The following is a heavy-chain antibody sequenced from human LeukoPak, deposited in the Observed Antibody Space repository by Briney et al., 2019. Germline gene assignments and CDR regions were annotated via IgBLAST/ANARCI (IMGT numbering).Heavy chain of an antibody. CDR3: ARRSSGWIKEESTDY. D-gene: IGHD6-19*01. CDR2: IYYSGST. Sequence: SETLSLTCTVSGGSISSSSYYWGWIRQPPGKGLEWIGSIYYSGSTYYNPSLKSRVTISVDTSKNQFSLKLSSVTAADTAVYYCARRSSGWIKEESTDYWGQGTLVTVSS. V-gene: IGHV4-39*01. J-gene: IGHJ4*02. CDR1: GGSISSSSYY.